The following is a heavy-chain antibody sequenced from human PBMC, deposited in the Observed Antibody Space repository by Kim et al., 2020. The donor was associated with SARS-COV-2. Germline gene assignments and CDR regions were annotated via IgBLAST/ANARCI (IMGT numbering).Heavy chain of an antibody. Sequence: RKSRVTISVDTSKNQFSLKLSSVTAADTAVYYCARSYYYGSGSPKDAFDIWGQGTMVTVSS. J-gene: IGHJ3*02. CDR3: ARSYYYGSGSPKDAFDI. V-gene: IGHV4-59*01. D-gene: IGHD3-10*01.